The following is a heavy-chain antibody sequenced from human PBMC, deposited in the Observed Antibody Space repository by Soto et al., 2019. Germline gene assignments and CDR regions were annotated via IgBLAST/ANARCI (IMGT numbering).Heavy chain of an antibody. CDR3: GRYCAGNACYSRHYYAMDV. CDR2: ISPYNGNT. CDR1: GYTFRNYI. V-gene: IGHV1-18*01. D-gene: IGHD2-21*02. Sequence: QVQLVQSAGEVKKPGASAIVSCQASGYTFRNYIIAWLRHATGQGLEWMGWISPYNGNTNYARQFWGRVTLPTATPTSEAYLELRNLGSDDAATYSGGRYCAGNACYSRHYYAMDVWGQGTTVSVSS. J-gene: IGHJ6*02.